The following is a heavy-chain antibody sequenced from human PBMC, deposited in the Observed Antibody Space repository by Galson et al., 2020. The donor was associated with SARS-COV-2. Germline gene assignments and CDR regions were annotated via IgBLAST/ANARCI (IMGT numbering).Heavy chain of an antibody. J-gene: IGHJ4*02. CDR2: ISYDGSET. D-gene: IGHD3-22*01. Sequence: TGGSLRLSCAASGFSINDFAMHWVRQAPGKGLEWLAVISYDGSETYYADSVKGRLTFARDNSKNTLYVQINSLRAEDAAVYYCARMKKDYDTRDYEPLDCWGEGTLVSVSS. V-gene: IGHV3-30*04. CDR1: GFSINDFA. CDR3: ARMKKDYDTRDYEPLDC.